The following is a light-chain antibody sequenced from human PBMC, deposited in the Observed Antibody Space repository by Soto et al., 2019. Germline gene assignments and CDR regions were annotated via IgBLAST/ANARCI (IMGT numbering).Light chain of an antibody. J-gene: IGKJ1*01. CDR2: GAS. CDR1: QSVSSSY. V-gene: IGKV3-20*01. CDR3: QQYGSSRT. Sequence: EIVLTQSPGTLSLSPGERATISCRASQSVSSSYLAWDQKQPGQAHRLLIDGASSRATGIPDRFSGSGSGTDFTLTISRLEPEDFAVYYCQQYGSSRTFGQVTKVEIK.